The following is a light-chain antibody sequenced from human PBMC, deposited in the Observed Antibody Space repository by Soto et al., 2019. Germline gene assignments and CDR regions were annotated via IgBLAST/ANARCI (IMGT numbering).Light chain of an antibody. J-gene: IGKJ2*01. CDR3: XQYNSYSGYT. CDR2: KAS. Sequence: DIQMTQSPSTLSASVGDRVTMTCRASQSISSWLAWYQQKPGKAPKLLIYKASSLESGVPSRFSGSGSGTEFTLTISXLXXXXXXXXXCXQYNSYSGYTFGQGTKLEIK. CDR1: QSISSW. V-gene: IGKV1-5*03.